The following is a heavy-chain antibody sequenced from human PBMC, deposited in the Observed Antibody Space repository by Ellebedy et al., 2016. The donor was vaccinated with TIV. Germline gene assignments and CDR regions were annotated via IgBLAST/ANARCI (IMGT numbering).Heavy chain of an antibody. Sequence: GESLKISCTGSGYSFTSYGISWVRQMPGKVLEWLGRIDPTDSYTNYSTSFQGHVTISADKSISTAYLQCSSLKASDTAMYYCARLVTATSWSYYYYGMDVWGQGTTVTVSS. CDR3: ARLVTATSWSYYYYGMDV. CDR1: GYSFTSYG. D-gene: IGHD4-17*01. V-gene: IGHV5-10-1*01. J-gene: IGHJ6*02. CDR2: IDPTDSYT.